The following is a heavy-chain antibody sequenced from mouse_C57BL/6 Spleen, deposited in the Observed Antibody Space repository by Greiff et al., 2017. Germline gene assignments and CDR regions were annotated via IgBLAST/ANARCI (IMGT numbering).Heavy chain of an antibody. V-gene: IGHV1-18*01. J-gene: IGHJ2*01. CDR3: ARTHYGTREGYFDY. CDR2: INPNNGGT. Sequence: EVQLQESGPELVKPGASVKIPCKASGYTFTDYNMDWVKQSHGKSLEWIGDINPNNGGTIYNQKFKGKATLTVDKSSSTAYMELRSLTSEDTAVYYCARTHYGTREGYFDYWGQGTTLTVSS. CDR1: GYTFTDYN. D-gene: IGHD1-1*01.